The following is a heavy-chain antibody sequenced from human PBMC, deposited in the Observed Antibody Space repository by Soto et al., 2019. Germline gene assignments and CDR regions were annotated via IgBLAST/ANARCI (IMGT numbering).Heavy chain of an antibody. CDR2: ISSSSSYI. CDR1: GFTFSSYS. D-gene: IGHD3-22*01. CDR3: ARDSYDSSGYDDAFDI. V-gene: IGHV3-21*01. J-gene: IGHJ3*02. Sequence: EVQLVESGGGLVKPGGSLRLSCAASGFTFSSYSMNWVRQAPGKGLEWVSSISSSSSYIYYADSVKGRFTISRDNAKNSLYLQMNSLRAEDTAVYYCARDSYDSSGYDDAFDIWGQGTMVTVSS.